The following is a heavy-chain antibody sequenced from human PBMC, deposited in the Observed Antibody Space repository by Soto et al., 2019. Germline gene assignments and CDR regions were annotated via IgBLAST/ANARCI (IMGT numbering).Heavy chain of an antibody. CDR3: ARGRIVAPWFDP. Sequence: ASVKVSCKASGYTFTDYYMYWVRQAPGQGLEWMGWINPNSGGTNYVQKFQGRVTMTRDTSISTAYMELSRLRSDDTAVYYCARGRIVAPWFDPWGQGTLVTVSS. CDR1: GYTFTDYY. CDR2: INPNSGGT. D-gene: IGHD5-12*01. J-gene: IGHJ5*02. V-gene: IGHV1-2*02.